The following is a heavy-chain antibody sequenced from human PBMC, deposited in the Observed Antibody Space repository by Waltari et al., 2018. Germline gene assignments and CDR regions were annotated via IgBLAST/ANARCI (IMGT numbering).Heavy chain of an antibody. J-gene: IGHJ3*02. Sequence: QVQLQESGPGLVKPSETLSLTCPVSGGSISRYYWSWIRQPPGKGLEWIGYIYYSGSTNYNPSLKSRVTISVDTSKNQFSLKLSSVTAADTAVYYCARVLRVGANYFLYAFDIWGQGTMVTVSS. D-gene: IGHD1-26*01. V-gene: IGHV4-59*01. CDR2: IYYSGST. CDR3: ARVLRVGANYFLYAFDI. CDR1: GGSISRYY.